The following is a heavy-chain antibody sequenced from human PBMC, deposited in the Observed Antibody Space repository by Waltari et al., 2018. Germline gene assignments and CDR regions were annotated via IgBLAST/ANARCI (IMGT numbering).Heavy chain of an antibody. J-gene: IGHJ4*02. CDR2: ISSSSSVI. CDR1: GVTFSTYG. Sequence: EVQLVESGGGLVLPGGSLRLAWTASGVTFSTYGMHWVRQAPGKGLEWTSYISSSSSVIYYADSVKGRFTISRDNAKNSLYMQVDSLRAEDTAVYYCARDSGGWYLDYWGQGSLVTVSS. D-gene: IGHD6-19*01. V-gene: IGHV3-48*04. CDR3: ARDSGGWYLDY.